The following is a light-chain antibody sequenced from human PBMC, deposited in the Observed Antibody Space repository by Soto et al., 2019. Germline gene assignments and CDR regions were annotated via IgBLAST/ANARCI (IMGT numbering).Light chain of an antibody. J-gene: IGLJ1*01. CDR1: SSNIGAGYD. CDR2: GNS. CDR3: QSYDSSLSGSEV. V-gene: IGLV1-40*01. Sequence: QSALTQPPSVSRAPGQRVTISCTGNSSNIGAGYDVHWYQQLPGTAPKLLIYGNSNRPSGVPDRFSGSKSGTSASLAITGLQAEDEADYYCQSYDSSLSGSEVFGTGTKVTVL.